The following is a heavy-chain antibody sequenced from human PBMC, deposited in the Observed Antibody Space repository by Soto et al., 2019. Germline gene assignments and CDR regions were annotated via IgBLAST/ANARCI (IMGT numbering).Heavy chain of an antibody. CDR2: ISYDGSNK. V-gene: IGHV3-30-3*01. J-gene: IGHJ4*02. CDR1: GFTFSSYA. CDR3: ARAGGVNSSWYVVDY. D-gene: IGHD6-13*01. Sequence: PGGSLRLSCAASGFTFSSYAMHWVRQAPGKGLEWVAVISYDGSNKYYADSVEGRFTISRDNSKNTLYLQMNSLRAEDTAVYYCARAGGVNSSWYVVDYWGQGTLVTVSS.